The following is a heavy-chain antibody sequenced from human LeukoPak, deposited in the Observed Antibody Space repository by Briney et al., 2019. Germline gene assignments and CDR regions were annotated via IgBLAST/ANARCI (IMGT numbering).Heavy chain of an antibody. D-gene: IGHD6-13*01. V-gene: IGHV4-34*01. CDR3: ASFSKLADAGAGTNWFDP. CDR1: GGSFSGYY. Sequence: SETLSLTCAVYGGSFSGYYWSWIRQPPGKGLEWIGEINHSGSTNYNPSLKSRVTISVDTSKNQFSLKLSSVTAADTAVYYCASFSKLADAGAGTNWFDPWGQGTLVTVSS. J-gene: IGHJ5*02. CDR2: INHSGST.